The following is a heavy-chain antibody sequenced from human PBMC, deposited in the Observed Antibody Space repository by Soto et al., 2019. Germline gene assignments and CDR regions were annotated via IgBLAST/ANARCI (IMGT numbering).Heavy chain of an antibody. CDR1: GYTFTSYG. Sequence: ASVKVSCKASGYTFTSYGISWVRQAPGQGLEWMGWISAYNGNTNYAQKLQGRVTMTTDTSTSTAYMELRSLRSDDTAVYYCAREVVVAASHAYDAFDIWGQGTMVTVSS. CDR3: AREVVVAASHAYDAFDI. V-gene: IGHV1-18*01. D-gene: IGHD2-15*01. J-gene: IGHJ3*02. CDR2: ISAYNGNT.